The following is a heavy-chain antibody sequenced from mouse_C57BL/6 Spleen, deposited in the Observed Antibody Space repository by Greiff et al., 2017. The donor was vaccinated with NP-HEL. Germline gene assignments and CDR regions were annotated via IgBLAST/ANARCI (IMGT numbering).Heavy chain of an antibody. D-gene: IGHD2-3*01. CDR2: IYPGDGDT. J-gene: IGHJ2*01. V-gene: IGHV1-82*01. CDR1: GYAFSSSW. CDR3: ARWGLLHPFDY. Sequence: VKLMESGPELVKPGASVKISCKASGYAFSSSWMNWVKQRPGKGLEWIGRIYPGDGDTNYNGKFKGKATLTADKSSSIAYMQLSSLTSEDSAVYFCARWGLLHPFDYWGQGTTLTVSS.